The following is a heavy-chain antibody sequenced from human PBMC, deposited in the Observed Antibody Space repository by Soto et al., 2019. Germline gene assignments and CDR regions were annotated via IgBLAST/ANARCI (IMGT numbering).Heavy chain of an antibody. CDR2: ISSSSSYI. CDR1: GFTFSSYS. V-gene: IGHV3-21*01. CDR3: ARDVPNWFDP. J-gene: IGHJ5*02. Sequence: GGSLRLSCAASGFTFSSYSMNWVRQAPGKGLEWVSSISSSSSYIYYADSVKGRFTISRDNAKNSLYLQMNSLGAEDTAVYYCARDVPNWFDPWGQGTLVTVSS.